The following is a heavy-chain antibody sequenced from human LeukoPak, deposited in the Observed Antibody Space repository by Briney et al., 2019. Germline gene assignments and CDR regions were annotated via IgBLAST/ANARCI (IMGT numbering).Heavy chain of an antibody. CDR1: GFTVSSNY. D-gene: IGHD2-21*02. CDR3: SRDSLSPCDGDCYSGLDV. CDR2: IYSGGST. J-gene: IGHJ6*02. Sequence: GGSLRLSCAASGFTVSSNYMSWVRQAPGKGLEWVSVIYSGGSTYYADSVKGRFTISRDNSKDTLYLQMNSLRAEDTAVYYCSRDSLSPCDGDCYSGLDVWGQGTTVTVSS. V-gene: IGHV3-53*01.